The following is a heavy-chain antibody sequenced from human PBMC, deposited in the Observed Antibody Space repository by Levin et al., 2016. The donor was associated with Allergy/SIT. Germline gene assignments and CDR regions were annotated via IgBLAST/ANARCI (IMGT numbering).Heavy chain of an antibody. V-gene: IGHV1-46*01. Sequence: ASVKVSCKASGYTFTSYYMHWVRQAPGQGLEWMGIINPSGGSTSYAQKFQGRVTMTRDTSTSTVYMELSSLRSEDTAVYYCAREGDDFWSGYSNREFDYWGQGTLVTVSS. J-gene: IGHJ4*02. D-gene: IGHD3-3*01. CDR2: INPSGGST. CDR3: AREGDDFWSGYSNREFDY. CDR1: GYTFTSYY.